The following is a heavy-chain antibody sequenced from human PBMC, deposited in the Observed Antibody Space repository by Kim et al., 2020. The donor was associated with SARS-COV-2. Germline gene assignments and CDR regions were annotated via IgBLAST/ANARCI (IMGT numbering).Heavy chain of an antibody. V-gene: IGHV1-2*02. D-gene: IGHD3-22*01. CDR1: GYTFTGYY. CDR3: VRQGGSLVVSLIDY. CDR2: INPNSGGT. Sequence: ASVKVSCKASGYTFTGYYMHWVRQAPGQGLEWMGWINPNSGGTNYAQKFQGRVTMTRDTSISTAYMELSRLRSDDTAVYYCVRQGGSLVVSLIDYWGQGTLVTVSS. J-gene: IGHJ4*02.